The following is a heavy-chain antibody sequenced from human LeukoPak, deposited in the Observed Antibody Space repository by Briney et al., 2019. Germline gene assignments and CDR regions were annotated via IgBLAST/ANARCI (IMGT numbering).Heavy chain of an antibody. CDR2: ITSSSNTI. Sequence: GGSLRLSCAASGFTFSSYNMNWVRQDPGKGLEWVSYITSSSNTIYYADSVKGRFTISRDNAKNSLYLQMNSLRAEDTAVYYCARRKDWCTSSSCHFDYWGQGTLVTVSS. J-gene: IGHJ4*02. D-gene: IGHD2-2*01. CDR3: ARRKDWCTSSSCHFDY. V-gene: IGHV3-48*01. CDR1: GFTFSSYN.